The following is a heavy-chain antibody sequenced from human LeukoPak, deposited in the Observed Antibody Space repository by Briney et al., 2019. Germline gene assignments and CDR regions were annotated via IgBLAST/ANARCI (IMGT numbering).Heavy chain of an antibody. D-gene: IGHD2-15*01. J-gene: IGHJ4*02. CDR1: GVSISSGGYS. Sequence: PSETLSLTCAVSGVSISSGGYSWSWIRQPPGKGLEWIGYIYHSGSTYYNPSLKSRVTISVDRSKNQFSLKLSSVTAADTAVYYCARSGGGNFDYWGQGTLVTVSS. V-gene: IGHV4-30-2*01. CDR3: ARSGGGNFDY. CDR2: IYHSGST.